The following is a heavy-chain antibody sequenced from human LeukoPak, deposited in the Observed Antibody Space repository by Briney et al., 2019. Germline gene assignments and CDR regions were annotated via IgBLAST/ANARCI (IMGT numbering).Heavy chain of an antibody. Sequence: SETLSLTCTVSGGSISSSSYYWGWIRQPPGKGLEWIGSIYYSGSTYYNPSLKSLVTISVDTSKNQFSLKLSSVTAADTAVYYCARGIGMIDYWGQGTLVTVSS. V-gene: IGHV4-39*01. J-gene: IGHJ4*02. CDR1: GGSISSSSYY. D-gene: IGHD2-21*01. CDR3: ARGIGMIDY. CDR2: IYYSGST.